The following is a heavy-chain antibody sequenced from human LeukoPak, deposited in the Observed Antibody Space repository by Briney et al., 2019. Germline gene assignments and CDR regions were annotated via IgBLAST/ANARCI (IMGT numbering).Heavy chain of an antibody. Sequence: TTGGSLRLSCAASGFTFSGYRMSWVRQAPGEGLEWVSSISFSSSDIYYADSVKGRFTSSRDNANKSLYLQMNSLRVEDTAVYYCARDYFDYDSSGYCIDYWGQGTLVTVSS. V-gene: IGHV3-21*01. D-gene: IGHD3-22*01. J-gene: IGHJ4*02. CDR1: GFTFSGYR. CDR2: ISFSSSDI. CDR3: ARDYFDYDSSGYCIDY.